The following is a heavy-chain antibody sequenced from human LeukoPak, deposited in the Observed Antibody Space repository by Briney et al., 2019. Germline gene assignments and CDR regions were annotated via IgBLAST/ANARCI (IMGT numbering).Heavy chain of an antibody. CDR3: ARSFQRDGYNDY. D-gene: IGHD5-24*01. CDR2: IYHSGST. J-gene: IGHJ4*02. Sequence: PSETLSLTCTVSGGSISSSSYYWAWIRQSPGKGLEWIGSIYHSGSTYNNPSLRSRVTISVDTSKNQFSVKLSSVTAADTAVYYCARSFQRDGYNDYWGQGTLVTASS. V-gene: IGHV4-39*01. CDR1: GGSISSSSYY.